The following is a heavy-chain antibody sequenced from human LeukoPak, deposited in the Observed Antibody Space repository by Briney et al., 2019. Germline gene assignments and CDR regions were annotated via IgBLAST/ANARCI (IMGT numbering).Heavy chain of an antibody. V-gene: IGHV3-30*18. CDR3: AKDRYGSGSFDY. Sequence: GGSLRLSCAASGFTFSSYGMHWVRQAPGKGLEWVAVISYDGSNKYYADSVKVRFTISRDNSKNTLYLQMNSLRAEDTAVYYCAKDRYGSGSFDYWGQGTLVTVSS. J-gene: IGHJ4*02. CDR2: ISYDGSNK. CDR1: GFTFSSYG. D-gene: IGHD3-10*01.